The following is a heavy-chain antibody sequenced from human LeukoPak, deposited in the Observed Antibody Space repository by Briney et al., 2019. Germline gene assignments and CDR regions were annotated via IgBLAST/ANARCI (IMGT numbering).Heavy chain of an antibody. CDR3: AREAVAGLDY. CDR2: IKQDGSEK. Sequence: HPGGSLRLSCAASGFTFSSYWMSWVRQAPGKGLEWVANIKQDGSEKYYVDSVKGRIIISRDNAKNSLYLQMNSLRVEDTAVYYCAREAVAGLDYWGQGTLVTVSS. D-gene: IGHD6-19*01. J-gene: IGHJ4*02. CDR1: GFTFSSYW. V-gene: IGHV3-7*01.